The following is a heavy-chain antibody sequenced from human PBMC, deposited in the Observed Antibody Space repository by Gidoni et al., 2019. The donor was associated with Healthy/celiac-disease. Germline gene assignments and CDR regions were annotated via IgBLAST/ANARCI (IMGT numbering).Heavy chain of an antibody. V-gene: IGHV3-30*18. CDR3: AKPHLYWGGDCYNEY. J-gene: IGHJ4*02. CDR1: GFTFSSYG. D-gene: IGHD2-21*02. Sequence: QVQLVESGGGVVQPGRSLRLSCAASGFTFSSYGMHWVRQAPGKGLEWVAVISYDGSNKYYADSVKGRFTISRDNSKNTLDLQMNSLRAEETAVYYWAKPHLYWGGDCYNEYWGQGTLVTVSS. CDR2: ISYDGSNK.